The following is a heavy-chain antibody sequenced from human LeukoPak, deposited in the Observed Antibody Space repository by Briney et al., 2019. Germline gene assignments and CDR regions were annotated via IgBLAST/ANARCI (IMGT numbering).Heavy chain of an antibody. V-gene: IGHV3-11*04. J-gene: IGHJ5*02. Sequence: GGSLRLSCAASGFTFGDYYMSWIRQAPGKGLEWVSYISSSGSTIYYADSVKGRFTISRDNAKNSLYLQMNSLRAEDTAVYYCARGPIYDFWSGPNWFDPWGQGTLVTVSS. CDR1: GFTFGDYY. D-gene: IGHD3-3*01. CDR2: ISSSGSTI. CDR3: ARGPIYDFWSGPNWFDP.